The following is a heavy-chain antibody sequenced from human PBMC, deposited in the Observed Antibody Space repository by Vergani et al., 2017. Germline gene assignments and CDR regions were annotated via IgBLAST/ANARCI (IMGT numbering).Heavy chain of an antibody. CDR1: GYSFTSYW. D-gene: IGHD3-16*01. Sequence: EVQLVQSGAEVKKPGESLKISCKGSGYSFTSYWIAWVRQMPGKGLEWMGIIYPGDSNTRYSPSFPGQVTISADKSITPAYQQWCSLKASHTAMYYCARLIGGGGSGLDVWGQGTRVTVSS. CDR2: IYPGDSNT. J-gene: IGHJ6*02. V-gene: IGHV5-51*01. CDR3: ARLIGGGGSGLDV.